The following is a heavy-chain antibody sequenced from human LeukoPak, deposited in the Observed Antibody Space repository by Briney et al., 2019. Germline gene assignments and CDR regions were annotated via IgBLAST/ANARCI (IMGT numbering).Heavy chain of an antibody. CDR2: IYYSGNT. Sequence: KPSETLSLTCTVSGGSISSYYWSWIRQPPGKGLEWIGYIYYSGNTNYNPSLKSRVTISVDTSKNQFSLKLSSVTAADTAVYYCARRAYDSSGYLDYWGQGTLVTVSS. CDR3: ARRAYDSSGYLDY. V-gene: IGHV4-59*08. CDR1: GGSISSYY. J-gene: IGHJ4*02. D-gene: IGHD3-22*01.